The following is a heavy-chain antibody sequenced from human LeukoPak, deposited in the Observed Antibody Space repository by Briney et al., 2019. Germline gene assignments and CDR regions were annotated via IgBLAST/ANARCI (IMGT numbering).Heavy chain of an antibody. Sequence: ASVKVSCKASGYTFTIYGISWVRQAPGQGLEWMGWISAYNGNTNYAQKFQGRVTMTTDTSTSTAYMELRSLRSDDTAVYFCARGYYYDSSGYWWYFDYWGQGTLVTVSS. CDR2: ISAYNGNT. CDR3: ARGYYYDSSGYWWYFDY. CDR1: GYTFTIYG. J-gene: IGHJ4*02. V-gene: IGHV1-18*01. D-gene: IGHD3-22*01.